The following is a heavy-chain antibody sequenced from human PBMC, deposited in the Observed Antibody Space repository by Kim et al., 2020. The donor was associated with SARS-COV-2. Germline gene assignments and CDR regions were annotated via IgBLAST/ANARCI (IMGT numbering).Heavy chain of an antibody. CDR3: ARDLHRASIVGANSYDYGIDV. V-gene: IGHV3-21*01. D-gene: IGHD1-26*01. CDR2: ISSSSSYI. J-gene: IGHJ6*02. Sequence: GGSLRLSCAASGFTFSSYSMNWVRQAPGKGLEWVSSISSSSSYIYYADSVKGRFTISRDNDKNLLYLQMNSLRAADTAVYYCARDLHRASIVGANSYDYGIDVWGRGPTVTVSS. CDR1: GFTFSSYS.